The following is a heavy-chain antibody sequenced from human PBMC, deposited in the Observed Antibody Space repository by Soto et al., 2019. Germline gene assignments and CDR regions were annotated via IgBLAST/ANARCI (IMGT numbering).Heavy chain of an antibody. J-gene: IGHJ1*01. CDR3: ARAATVQYSSDWYPEYFQH. CDR1: GFIFSTYW. V-gene: IGHV3-74*01. Sequence: PGGSLRLSCAASGFIFSTYWMHWVRQAPGKGLVWVARINSDGSRTRYADSVKGRLTISRDNAKNTVYLQMNSLRDEDTAVYYCARAATVQYSSDWYPEYFQHWRQGTLVTVSA. D-gene: IGHD6-13*01. CDR2: INSDGSRT.